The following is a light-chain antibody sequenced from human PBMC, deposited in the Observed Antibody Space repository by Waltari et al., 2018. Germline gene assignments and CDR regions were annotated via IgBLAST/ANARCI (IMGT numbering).Light chain of an antibody. Sequence: AIRMTQSPSSLSASTGDRVTITCRASQSVSTYLAWYQQKPGKAPKLLIYAASTLQRGVPLRFSGSGSGTDFTLTINSLQPEDIATYYCQQFNASPRTFGQGTNVEIK. CDR1: QSVSTY. V-gene: IGKV1-8*01. J-gene: IGKJ1*01. CDR2: AAS. CDR3: QQFNASPRT.